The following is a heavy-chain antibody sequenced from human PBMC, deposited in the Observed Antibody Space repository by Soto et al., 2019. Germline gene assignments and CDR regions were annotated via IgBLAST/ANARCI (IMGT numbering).Heavy chain of an antibody. J-gene: IGHJ6*02. Sequence: QVQLVQSGAEVKKPGSSVKVSCKASGGTFSSYGISWVRQAPGQGTEWMGGIIPILNTANYAQKFQGRVTITADESTSTAYMELSGLRSEDTAVYYCARGGANVRLGDFTTAAAGTTGSYGMDVWGQGTTVTVSS. D-gene: IGHD6-13*01. V-gene: IGHV1-69*01. CDR1: GGTFSSYG. CDR2: IIPILNTA. CDR3: ARGGANVRLGDFTTAAAGTTGSYGMDV.